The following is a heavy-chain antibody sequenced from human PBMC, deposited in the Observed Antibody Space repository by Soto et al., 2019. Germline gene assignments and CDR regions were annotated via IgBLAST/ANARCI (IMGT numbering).Heavy chain of an antibody. CDR1: GGTFSSYA. Sequence: GASVKVSCKASGGTFSSYAISWVRQAPGQGLEWMGGIIPIFGTANYAQKFQGRVTITADESTSTAYMELSSLRSEDTAVYYCARAGVACSSTSCYSPNYYYGMDVWGQGTTVTVSS. CDR3: ARAGVACSSTSCYSPNYYYGMDV. CDR2: IIPIFGTA. V-gene: IGHV1-69*13. D-gene: IGHD2-2*02. J-gene: IGHJ6*02.